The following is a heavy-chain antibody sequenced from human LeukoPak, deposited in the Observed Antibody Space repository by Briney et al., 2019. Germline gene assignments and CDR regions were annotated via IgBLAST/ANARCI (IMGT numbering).Heavy chain of an antibody. V-gene: IGHV1-69*10. J-gene: IGHJ4*02. CDR1: GGTFSSYA. D-gene: IGHD6-13*01. Sequence: EASVKVSCKASGGTFSSYAISWVRQAPGQGLEWMGGIIPILGIANYAQKFQGRVTITADKSTSTAYMELSSLRSEDTAVYYCARETYSSSSGDYWGQGTLVTVSS. CDR2: IIPILGIA. CDR3: ARETYSSSSGDY.